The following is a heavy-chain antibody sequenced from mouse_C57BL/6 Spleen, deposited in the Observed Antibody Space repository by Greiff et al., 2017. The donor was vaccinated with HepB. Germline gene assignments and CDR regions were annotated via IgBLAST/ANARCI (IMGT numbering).Heavy chain of an antibody. J-gene: IGHJ2*01. CDR3: ARWGLRYYFDY. CDR1: GYTFTSYW. CDR2: IHPNSGST. Sequence: QVQLQQPGAELAKPGASVKLSCKASGYTFTSYWMHWVKQRPGQGLEWIGMIHPNSGSTNYNEKFKSKATLTVDKSSSTAYMQLSSLTSEDSAVYYCARWGLRYYFDYWGQGTTLIVSS. D-gene: IGHD2-4*01. V-gene: IGHV1-64*01.